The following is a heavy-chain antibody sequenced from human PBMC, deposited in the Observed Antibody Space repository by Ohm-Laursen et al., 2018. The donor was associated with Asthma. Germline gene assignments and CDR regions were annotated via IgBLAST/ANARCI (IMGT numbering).Heavy chain of an antibody. Sequence: TQTLTLTSSLSGLSLSTSGLRVSWIRQPPGKALEWLARIHWDDGKFYSPSLKTRLTISKDTSKNQVVLTMTNMDPVDTATYYCARCGGDCYSSDYWGQGTLVTVSS. CDR1: GLSLSTSGLR. CDR3: ARCGGDCYSSDY. D-gene: IGHD2-21*02. CDR2: IHWDDGK. J-gene: IGHJ4*02. V-gene: IGHV2-70*04.